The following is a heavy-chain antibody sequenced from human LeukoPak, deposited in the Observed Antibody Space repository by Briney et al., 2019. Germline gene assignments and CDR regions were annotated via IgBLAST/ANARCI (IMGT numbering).Heavy chain of an antibody. CDR1: GGSVTNYY. CDR2: VFTSGMT. Sequence: PAETLSLTCSVSGGSVTNYYWSWIRQSPGKGLEWIGYVFTSGMTNYNPSLKSRVYLSVDTSKNQFSLKLNSLTAADTAVFYCARVASGYDVFDIWGQGTRVTLSS. J-gene: IGHJ3*02. V-gene: IGHV4-59*02. D-gene: IGHD3-3*01. CDR3: ARVASGYDVFDI.